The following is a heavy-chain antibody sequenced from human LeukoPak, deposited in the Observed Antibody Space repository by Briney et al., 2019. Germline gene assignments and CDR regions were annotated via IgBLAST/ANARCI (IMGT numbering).Heavy chain of an antibody. D-gene: IGHD1-26*01. CDR2: ISGSGGST. V-gene: IGHV3-23*01. Sequence: GGSLRLSCAASGFTFSSYAMSWVRQAPGKGLEWVSAISGSGGSTYYADSVKGRFTISRDNSKNTLYLQMNSLKTEDTAVYYCTTGSGSYWDWGQGTLVTVSS. J-gene: IGHJ4*02. CDR1: GFTFSSYA. CDR3: TTGSGSYWD.